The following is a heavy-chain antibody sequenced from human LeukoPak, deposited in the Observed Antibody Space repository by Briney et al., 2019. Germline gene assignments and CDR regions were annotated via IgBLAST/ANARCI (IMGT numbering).Heavy chain of an antibody. CDR2: IRYDGSNK. J-gene: IGHJ4*02. Sequence: GGSLRLSCAASGFTFSSYGMHWVRQAPGKGLEWEAFIRYDGSNKYYADSVKGRFTISRDNSKNTLYLQMNSLRAEDTAVYYCATPSDYGDYYFDYWGQGTLVTVSS. D-gene: IGHD4-17*01. CDR1: GFTFSSYG. V-gene: IGHV3-30*02. CDR3: ATPSDYGDYYFDY.